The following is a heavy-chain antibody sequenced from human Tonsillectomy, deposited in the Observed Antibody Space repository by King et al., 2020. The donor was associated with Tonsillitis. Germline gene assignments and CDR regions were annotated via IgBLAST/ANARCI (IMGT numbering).Heavy chain of an antibody. Sequence: VQLVESGGGLVQPGGSLRLSCAASGFTFTSYWMSWVRQTPGKGLEWVANINQDGSGTYYVDSVKGRFTISSDNAKNSLYLQMNSLRAEDTAVYYCARDRSRGSGWGFFDYWGQGTQVTASS. CDR2: INQDGSGT. D-gene: IGHD6-19*01. J-gene: IGHJ4*02. V-gene: IGHV3-7*03. CDR1: GFTFTSYW. CDR3: ARDRSRGSGWGFFDY.